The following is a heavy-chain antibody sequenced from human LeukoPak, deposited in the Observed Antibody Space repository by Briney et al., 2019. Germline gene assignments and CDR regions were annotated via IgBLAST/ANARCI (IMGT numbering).Heavy chain of an antibody. D-gene: IGHD3-22*01. CDR1: GYTFTSYG. CDR2: ISAYNGNT. V-gene: IGHV1-18*01. CDR3: ARDEDGYYYDSSGSYSVY. Sequence: GSVSPSCKASGYTFTSYGISWVRQAPGQGLEWMGWISAYNGNTNYAQKLQGRVTMTTDTSTSTAYMELRSLRSDDTAVYYCARDEDGYYYDSSGSYSVYWGQRTLV. J-gene: IGHJ4*02.